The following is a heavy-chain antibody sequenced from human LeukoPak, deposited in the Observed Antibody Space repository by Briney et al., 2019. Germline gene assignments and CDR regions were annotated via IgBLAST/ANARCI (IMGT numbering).Heavy chain of an antibody. J-gene: IGHJ4*02. CDR2: INWDGHST. V-gene: IGHV3-43*01. Sequence: GGSLRLSCAASGFTFDDYSMHWVRQAPGKGLEWVSLINWDGHSTYYADSVRGRFTISRDNSKNTLYLQMNSLRAEDTAVYYCAKAPGGIVGYWGQGTLVTVSS. CDR1: GFTFDDYS. D-gene: IGHD3-16*01. CDR3: AKAPGGIVGY.